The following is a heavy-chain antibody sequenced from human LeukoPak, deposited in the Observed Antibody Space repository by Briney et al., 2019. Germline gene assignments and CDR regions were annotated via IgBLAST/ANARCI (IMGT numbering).Heavy chain of an antibody. D-gene: IGHD3-10*01. Sequence: SETLSPTCTVSGGSISSYYWSWIRQPPGKGLEWIGYIYYSGSTNYNPSLKSRVTISVDTSKNQFSLKLSSVTAADTAVYYCAGAPMVRGVNYYYYYMDVWGKGTTVTVSS. J-gene: IGHJ6*03. CDR2: IYYSGST. CDR1: GGSISSYY. V-gene: IGHV4-59*01. CDR3: AGAPMVRGVNYYYYYMDV.